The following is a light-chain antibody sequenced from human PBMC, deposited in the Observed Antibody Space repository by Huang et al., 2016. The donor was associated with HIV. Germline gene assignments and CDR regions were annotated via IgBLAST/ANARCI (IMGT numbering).Light chain of an antibody. Sequence: VMMSQSPATLAASPGERVTLSCGASHSVNTNLDWYHQTPGQPPRLLIYAASARASGVAARFAGSGSGTECTLTIDSLQSDDFAVYYCQQYNKWPPEYTFGQGTRLEIK. J-gene: IGKJ2*01. CDR2: AAS. CDR3: QQYNKWPPEYT. CDR1: HSVNTN. V-gene: IGKV3-15*01.